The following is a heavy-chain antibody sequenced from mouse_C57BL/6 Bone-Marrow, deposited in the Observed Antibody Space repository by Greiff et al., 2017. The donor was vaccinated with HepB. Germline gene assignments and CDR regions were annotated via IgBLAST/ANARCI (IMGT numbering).Heavy chain of an antibody. CDR1: GFTFSSYA. CDR3: ARFTTVVATGWYFDV. D-gene: IGHD1-1*01. Sequence: EVQLVESGGGLVKPGGSLKLSCAASGFTFSSYAMSWVRQTPEKRLEWVATISDGGSYTYYPDNVKGRFTISRDNAKNNLYLQMSHLKSEDTAMYYCARFTTVVATGWYFDVWGTGTTVTVSS. J-gene: IGHJ1*03. CDR2: ISDGGSYT. V-gene: IGHV5-4*01.